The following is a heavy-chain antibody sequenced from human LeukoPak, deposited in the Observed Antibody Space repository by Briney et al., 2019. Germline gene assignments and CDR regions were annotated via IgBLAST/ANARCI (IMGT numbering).Heavy chain of an antibody. CDR1: GGSISSYY. V-gene: IGHV4-59*08. CDR3: ARTLPVRAFDI. D-gene: IGHD1-14*01. J-gene: IGHJ3*02. Sequence: SETLSLTCTVSGGSISSYYWSWIRQPPGKGLEWIGYIYYSGSTNYNPSLKSRVTISVDTSKNQFSLKLSSVTAADTAVYYCARTLPVRAFDIWGQGTMVTVSS. CDR2: IYYSGST.